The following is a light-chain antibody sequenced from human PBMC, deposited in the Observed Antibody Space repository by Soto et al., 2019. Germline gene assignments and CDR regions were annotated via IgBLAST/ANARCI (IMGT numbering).Light chain of an antibody. CDR2: WAS. Sequence: DIVMTQSPDSLAVSLGERATINCKSSQSLLYSSNNKNYLAWYQQKPGQPPKLLIYWASTRESGVPDRFSGRGSGTDLNLTINSLQAEDVAVYYCQQYYSTPNTFGQGTKLEIK. V-gene: IGKV4-1*01. J-gene: IGKJ2*01. CDR3: QQYYSTPNT. CDR1: QSLLYSSNNKNY.